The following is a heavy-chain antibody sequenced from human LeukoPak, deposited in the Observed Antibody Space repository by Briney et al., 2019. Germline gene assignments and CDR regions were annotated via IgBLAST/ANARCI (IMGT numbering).Heavy chain of an antibody. Sequence: PGGSLRLSCAASGFTFSSYAMSWVRQAPGKGLEWVAFIRYDGSNKYYADSVKGRFTISRDNSKNTLYLQMNSLRAEDTAVYYCAKDPRRGSPLRFLVSVSIGTDAFDIWGQGTMVTVSS. J-gene: IGHJ3*02. V-gene: IGHV3-30*02. CDR3: AKDPRRGSPLRFLVSVSIGTDAFDI. CDR2: IRYDGSNK. D-gene: IGHD3-3*01. CDR1: GFTFSSYA.